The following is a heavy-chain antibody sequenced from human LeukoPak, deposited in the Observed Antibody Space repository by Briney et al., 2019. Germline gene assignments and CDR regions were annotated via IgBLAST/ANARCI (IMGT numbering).Heavy chain of an antibody. D-gene: IGHD6-19*01. CDR2: ISSSGSTI. CDR3: ARVYSSGWYTAYYFDY. Sequence: GGSLRLSCAASGFTFSDYYVSWIRQAPGKGLEWVSYISSSGSTIYYADSVKGRFTISRDNAKKSLYLQMNSLRAQDTAGYYCARVYSSGWYTAYYFDYWGQGTLVTVSS. V-gene: IGHV3-11*04. CDR1: GFTFSDYY. J-gene: IGHJ4*02.